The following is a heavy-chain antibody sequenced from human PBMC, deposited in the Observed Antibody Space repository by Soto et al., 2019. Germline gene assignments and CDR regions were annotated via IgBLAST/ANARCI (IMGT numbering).Heavy chain of an antibody. D-gene: IGHD6-13*01. Sequence: QVQLVQSGAEVKKPGASVKVSCKASGYTFTSYDINWVRQATGQGLEWMGWMNPNSGNTGYAQKFQGRVTMTRNTSISTAYMELSSMRSEDTAVYYWAREHSSSWRFDYWGQGTLVTVSS. CDR3: AREHSSSWRFDY. J-gene: IGHJ4*02. CDR2: MNPNSGNT. CDR1: GYTFTSYD. V-gene: IGHV1-8*01.